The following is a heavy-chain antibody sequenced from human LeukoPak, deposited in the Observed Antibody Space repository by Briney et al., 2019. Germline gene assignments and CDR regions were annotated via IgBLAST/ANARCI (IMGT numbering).Heavy chain of an antibody. D-gene: IGHD5-18*01. Sequence: KPGGSLRLSCAASGFTLGKYYMSWIRQTPGKGLEWVSYINGDASDINYVDSVKGRFTVSRDNAKNSVSLQMNSLRAEDTAVYYCTRAIRGYSHDALWGQGTLVTVSS. CDR1: GFTLGKYY. V-gene: IGHV3-11*01. CDR2: INGDASDI. J-gene: IGHJ4*02. CDR3: TRAIRGYSHDAL.